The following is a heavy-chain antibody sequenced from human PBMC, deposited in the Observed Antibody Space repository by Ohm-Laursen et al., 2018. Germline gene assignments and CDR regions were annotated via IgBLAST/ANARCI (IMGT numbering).Heavy chain of an antibody. CDR2: IKQDGGQQ. CDR3: ASAYSHSTPHYLDY. J-gene: IGHJ4*02. D-gene: IGHD5-18*01. V-gene: IGHV3-7*01. Sequence: SLRLSCAASGFTFSSYWMSWVRQAPGKGLEWVANIKQDGGQQYYVDSVKGRFTISRDNAKNSLYLQMNSLRAEDTAVYYCASAYSHSTPHYLDYWGQGTLVTVSS. CDR1: GFTFSSYW.